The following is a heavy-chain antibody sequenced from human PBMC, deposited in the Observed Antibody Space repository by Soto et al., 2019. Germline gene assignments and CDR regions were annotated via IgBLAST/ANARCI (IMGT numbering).Heavy chain of an antibody. D-gene: IGHD5-12*01. Sequence: PSETLSLTCTVSGGSISSHYWSWIRQPPGQGLEWIGYIYYSGSTNYNPSLKSRVTISVDTSKSQFSLRLSSVTAADPAVYFCAGLDGYDPSFASWGQGPRFPVPS. J-gene: IGHJ4*02. CDR1: GGSISSHY. CDR3: AGLDGYDPSFAS. V-gene: IGHV4-59*08. CDR2: IYYSGST.